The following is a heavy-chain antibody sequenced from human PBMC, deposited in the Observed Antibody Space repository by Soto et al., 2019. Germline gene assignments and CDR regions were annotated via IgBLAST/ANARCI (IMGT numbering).Heavy chain of an antibody. J-gene: IGHJ6*03. Sequence: EVQLVESGGGLVKPGGSLRLSCAASGFTFSSYSMNWVRQAPGKGLEWVSSISSSSSYIYYADSVKGRFTITRDNAKSPLYREKNSQRTEVTVVYYCARDGGRAARLRPYYDNYYMVGMGIGTTGTVSS. CDR1: GFTFSSYS. V-gene: IGHV3-21*01. CDR2: ISSSSSYI. CDR3: ARDGGRAARLRPYYDNYYMVG. D-gene: IGHD6-6*01.